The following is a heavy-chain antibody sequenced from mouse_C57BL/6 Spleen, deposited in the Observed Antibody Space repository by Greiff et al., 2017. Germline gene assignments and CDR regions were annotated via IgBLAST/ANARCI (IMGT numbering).Heavy chain of an antibody. CDR2: IYPGNSDT. D-gene: IGHD1-1*01. J-gene: IGHJ4*01. CDR1: GYTFTSYW. CDR3: TIDDYYGSSYAMDY. Sequence: VQLQQSGTVLARPGASVKMSCKTSGYTFTSYWMHWVKQRPGQGLEWIGAIYPGNSDTSYNQKFKGKAKLTAVTSASTAYMELSSLTNEDSAVYYCTIDDYYGSSYAMDYWGQGTSVTVSS. V-gene: IGHV1-5*01.